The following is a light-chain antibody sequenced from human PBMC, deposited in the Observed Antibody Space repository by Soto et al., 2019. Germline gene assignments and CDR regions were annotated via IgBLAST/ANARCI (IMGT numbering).Light chain of an antibody. CDR3: MHSIDWPWT. CDR2: KVS. Sequence: DVVMTQSPLSLPVTLGQPASISCRSNQSLVHSDGIAYFSWFQQRPGRSPRRLIYKVSNRDSGVPARFSGSGSGTDFALKISRVEAEDVGMYYCMHSIDWPWTFGQGTKVDIK. CDR1: QSLVHSDGIAY. V-gene: IGKV2-30*02. J-gene: IGKJ1*01.